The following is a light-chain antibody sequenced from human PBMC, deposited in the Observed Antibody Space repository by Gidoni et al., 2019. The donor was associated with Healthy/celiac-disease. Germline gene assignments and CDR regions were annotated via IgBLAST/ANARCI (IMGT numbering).Light chain of an antibody. V-gene: IGKV1-39*01. CDR2: AAS. CDR3: QQSYSTPTWT. Sequence: IQLPQSPSSLSASVGDRVPITCRASQSISSYLNWYQQKPGKAPKLLIYAASSLQSGVPSRFSGSGSGTDFTLTISSLQPEDFETYYCQQSYSTPTWTFGQXTKVEIK. J-gene: IGKJ1*01. CDR1: QSISSY.